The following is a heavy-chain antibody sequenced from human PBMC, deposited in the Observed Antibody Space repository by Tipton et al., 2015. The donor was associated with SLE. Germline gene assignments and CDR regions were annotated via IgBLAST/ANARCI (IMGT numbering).Heavy chain of an antibody. CDR3: ASGRAVAGGDYFDY. CDR1: GGSISSYY. J-gene: IGHJ4*02. D-gene: IGHD6-19*01. Sequence: TLSLTCTVSGGSISSYYWSWIRQPPGKGLEWIGYIYYSGSTNYNPSLKSRVTISVDTSKNQFSLKLSSVTAADPAVYYCASGRAVAGGDYFDYWGQGTLVTVSS. V-gene: IGHV4-59*01. CDR2: IYYSGST.